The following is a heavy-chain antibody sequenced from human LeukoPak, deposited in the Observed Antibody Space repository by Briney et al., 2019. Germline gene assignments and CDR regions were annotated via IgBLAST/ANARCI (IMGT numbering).Heavy chain of an antibody. Sequence: GGSLRLSCAASGXTFSDYYMSWIRQAPGKGLEWVSYISSSSSYTNYVDSVKGRFTISRDNAKNSLYLQMNSLRAEDTAVYYCARAEYYYDSSGYSPGYYGMDVWGQGTTVTVSS. J-gene: IGHJ6*02. CDR1: GXTFSDYY. V-gene: IGHV3-11*05. CDR2: ISSSSSYT. CDR3: ARAEYYYDSSGYSPGYYGMDV. D-gene: IGHD3-22*01.